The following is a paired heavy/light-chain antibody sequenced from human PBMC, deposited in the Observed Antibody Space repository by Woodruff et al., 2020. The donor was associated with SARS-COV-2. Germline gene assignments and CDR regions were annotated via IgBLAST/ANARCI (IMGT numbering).Light chain of an antibody. CDR3: QAWDSSTGV. J-gene: IGLJ3*02. Sequence: SYELTQPPSVSVSPGQTASITCSGDKLGDKYGCWYQQKPGQSPVLVIYQDSKRPSGIPERFSGSNSGNTATLTISGTQAMDEADYYCQAWDSSTGVFGGGTKLTVL. CDR2: QDS. V-gene: IGLV3-1*01. CDR1: KLGDKY.
Heavy chain of an antibody. J-gene: IGHJ4*02. CDR3: ARIIYGSSGHPWYFDY. V-gene: IGHV2-26*01. CDR1: GFSLSNARMG. D-gene: IGHD3-22*01. Sequence: QVTLKESGPVLVKPTETLTLTCTVSGFSLSNARMGVSWIRQPPGKALEWLAHIFSNDEKSYSTSLKSRLTISKDTSKSQVVLTMTNMDPVDTATYYCARIIYGSSGHPWYFDYWGQGTLVTVSS. CDR2: IFSNDEK.